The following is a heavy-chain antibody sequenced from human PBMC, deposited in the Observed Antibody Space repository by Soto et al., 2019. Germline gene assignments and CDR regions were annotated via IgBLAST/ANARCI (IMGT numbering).Heavy chain of an antibody. CDR3: VIATGESEYYDY. J-gene: IGHJ4*02. D-gene: IGHD7-27*01. Sequence: QVHLVQSGAEVKKPGASVKVSCKASGYTFSNFAVNWVRQAPGQGLEWMGWITTYSGDTKYAQKLQGRVTMTADTSTNTAHMDLRSLRSDDTAVYYCVIATGESEYYDYWGQGTLVTVSS. CDR1: GYTFSNFA. V-gene: IGHV1-18*01. CDR2: ITTYSGDT.